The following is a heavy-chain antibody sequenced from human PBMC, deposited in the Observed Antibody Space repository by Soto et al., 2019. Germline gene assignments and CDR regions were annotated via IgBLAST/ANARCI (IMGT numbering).Heavy chain of an antibody. V-gene: IGHV4-4*02. J-gene: IGHJ4*02. CDR1: GGSISSSNW. CDR3: ARLRTYDLMTAPEY. Sequence: SETLSLTCVVSGGSISSSNWWSWVRQPPGKGLEWIGEIYHSGRTNYNPSLKSRVTISLDKSKNQFSLKLSSVTAADTAVYYCARLRTYDLMTAPEYWGQGTLVTVSS. D-gene: IGHD3-9*01. CDR2: IYHSGRT.